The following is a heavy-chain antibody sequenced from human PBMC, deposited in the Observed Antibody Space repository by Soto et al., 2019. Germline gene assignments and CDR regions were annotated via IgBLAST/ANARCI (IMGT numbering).Heavy chain of an antibody. V-gene: IGHV1-69*01. Sequence: QVQLVQSGAEVKKPGSSVKVSCKASGGTLNKHAITWVRRAPGQGLEWLGGIIPMFGIPNYPQKFQGRDAITTDVSANTSHMELHRLASDDTAVYYCARGGTSGWLKGAYDVWGQRTMVTFSS. CDR2: IIPMFGIP. CDR3: ARGGTSGWLKGAYDV. CDR1: GGTLNKHA. D-gene: IGHD6-13*01. J-gene: IGHJ3*01.